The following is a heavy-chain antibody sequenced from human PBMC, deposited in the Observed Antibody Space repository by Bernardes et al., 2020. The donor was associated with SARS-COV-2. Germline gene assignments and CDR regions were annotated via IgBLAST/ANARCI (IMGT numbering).Heavy chain of an antibody. CDR2: ISDSGGKT. Sequence: GRSLRVSCTASGFTFNTYAMNWVRQAPGKGLEWVSTISDSGGKTYYAESVKGRLTIFRDNSKNTLYLQMNSLGDDDTAVYRCAKDGRVVADYTNYVPFYGMDVWGQGTTVTVSS. J-gene: IGHJ6*02. CDR1: GFTFNTYA. D-gene: IGHD4-4*01. V-gene: IGHV3-23*01. CDR3: AKDGRVVADYTNYVPFYGMDV.